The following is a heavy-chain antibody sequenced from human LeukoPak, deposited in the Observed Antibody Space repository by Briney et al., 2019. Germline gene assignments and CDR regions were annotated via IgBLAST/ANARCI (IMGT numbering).Heavy chain of an antibody. D-gene: IGHD2-15*01. CDR2: INHNGTT. CDR3: VVYCSGGSCYSAFDY. CDR1: GGSFNNSY. V-gene: IGHV4-34*01. J-gene: IGHJ4*02. Sequence: SETLSLTCAAYGGSFNNSYSTWIRQSPGKGLEWIGEINHNGTTRYNKPLKSRVTISIDTSKNQFSLKLYAVTAADTAVYYCVVYCSGGSCYSAFDYWGQGTLVTVSS.